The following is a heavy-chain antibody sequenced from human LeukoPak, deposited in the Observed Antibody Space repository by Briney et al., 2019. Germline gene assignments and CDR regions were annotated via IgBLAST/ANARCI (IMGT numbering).Heavy chain of an antibody. J-gene: IGHJ4*02. V-gene: IGHV3-66*04. CDR2: IYSTGST. D-gene: IGHD4-17*01. Sequence: GGSLRLSCAASGFTVSSNYMSWVRQAPGKGLEWVSIIYSTGSTDYADSVQGRLTIARDNTKNTLYLQMNSLRAEDTAVYYCASQTTVTTGLLVYWGQGTLVTVSS. CDR1: GFTVSSNY. CDR3: ASQTTVTTGLLVY.